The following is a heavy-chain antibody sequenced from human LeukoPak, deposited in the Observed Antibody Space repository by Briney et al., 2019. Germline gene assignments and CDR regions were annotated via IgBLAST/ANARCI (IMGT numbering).Heavy chain of an antibody. CDR2: ITGSGGGK. CDR3: AKDPYSSRMEYFQY. CDR1: GFTFSNYA. Sequence: GGSLRLSCAASGFTFSNYAMTWVRQAPGKGLEWVSAITGSGGGKYYADSVKGRFIISRDNSENTLDLQMNSLRAEDTAVYYCAKDPYSSRMEYFQYWGQGTLVIVSS. V-gene: IGHV3-23*01. D-gene: IGHD3-22*01. J-gene: IGHJ1*01.